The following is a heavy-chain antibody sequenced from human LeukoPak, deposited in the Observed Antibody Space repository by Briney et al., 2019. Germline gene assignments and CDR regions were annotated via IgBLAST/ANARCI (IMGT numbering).Heavy chain of an antibody. J-gene: IGHJ3*02. CDR3: ARDIYGDYLQGCAFDI. D-gene: IGHD4-17*01. CDR1: GFTFGSFW. Sequence: PGGSLRLSCVASGFTFGSFWMSWVRQAPGKGPEWVANIKEDGSEKYYVDSVRGRFTISRDNAKNSLYLQMNSLRAEDTAVYYCARDIYGDYLQGCAFDIWGQGTMVTVSS. CDR2: IKEDGSEK. V-gene: IGHV3-7*01.